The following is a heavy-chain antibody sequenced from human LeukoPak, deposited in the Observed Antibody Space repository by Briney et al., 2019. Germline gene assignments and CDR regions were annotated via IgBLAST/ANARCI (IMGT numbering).Heavy chain of an antibody. CDR2: ISSSSSYI. Sequence: GGSLRLSCAVSGFTFNSYSMNWARHAPGKGLEWVSSISSSSSYIYYADSVKGRFTISRDNAENSLYLQMNSLRVEDTAVYYCARDSSSSWDAFDIWGQGTMVTVSS. J-gene: IGHJ3*02. CDR1: GFTFNSYS. D-gene: IGHD6-13*01. CDR3: ARDSSSSWDAFDI. V-gene: IGHV3-21*01.